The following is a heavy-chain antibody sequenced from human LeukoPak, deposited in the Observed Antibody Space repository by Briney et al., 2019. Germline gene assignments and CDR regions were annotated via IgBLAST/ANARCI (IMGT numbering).Heavy chain of an antibody. V-gene: IGHV3-7*01. D-gene: IGHD1-26*01. CDR2: IKQDGREK. J-gene: IGHJ6*04. CDR3: AKRGGGSYPDV. CDR1: GFTFSSYW. Sequence: GGSLRLSCAASGFTFSSYWMSWVRQAPGKGLEWVANIKQDGREKYYVDSVKGRFTISRDNSKNTLYLQMNSLRAEDTAVYYCAKRGGGSYPDVWGKGTTVTISS.